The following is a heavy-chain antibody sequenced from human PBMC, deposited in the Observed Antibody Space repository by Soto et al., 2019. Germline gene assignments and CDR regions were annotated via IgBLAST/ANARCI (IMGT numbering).Heavy chain of an antibody. J-gene: IGHJ2*01. CDR1: GGSISSYY. CDR2: IYYSGST. Sequence: QVQLQASGPGLVKPSETLSLTCTVSGGSISSYYWSWIRQPPGKGLEWIGYIYYSGSTNYNPSLKSRVTISVDTSKNQFSLKLGSVTAADTAVYYCARRGVGYSSSFRFVDWYFDLWGRGTLVTVSS. D-gene: IGHD6-6*01. CDR3: ARRGVGYSSSFRFVDWYFDL. V-gene: IGHV4-59*08.